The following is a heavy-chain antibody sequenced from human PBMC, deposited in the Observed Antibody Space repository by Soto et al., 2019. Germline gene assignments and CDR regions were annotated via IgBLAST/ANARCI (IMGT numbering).Heavy chain of an antibody. CDR1: GFTFSSYW. CDR3: ARGHQWDLLLEAWYFDY. J-gene: IGHJ4*02. CDR2: IKQDGSEK. V-gene: IGHV3-7*01. D-gene: IGHD1-26*01. Sequence: PGGSLRLSCAASGFTFSSYWMSWVRQAPGKGLEWVANIKQDGSEKYYVDSVKGRFTISRDNAKNSLYLQMNSLRAEDTAVYYCARGHQWDLLLEAWYFDYWGQGTLLTISS.